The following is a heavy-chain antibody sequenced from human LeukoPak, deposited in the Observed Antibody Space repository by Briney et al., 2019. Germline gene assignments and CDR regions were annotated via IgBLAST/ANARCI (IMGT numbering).Heavy chain of an antibody. CDR2: ISSRSGYI. D-gene: IGHD4-17*01. J-gene: IGHJ2*01. V-gene: IGHV3-21*01. Sequence: PGGSLRLSCSASGFTFSSHTMNWVRQAPGKGLEWVSSISSRSGYINYVDSVRGRFTISRDNAKNSLYVQMNSLRAEDTAVYYCARSESTVTTEYFDLWGGGTLVTVSS. CDR3: ARSESTVTTEYFDL. CDR1: GFTFSSHT.